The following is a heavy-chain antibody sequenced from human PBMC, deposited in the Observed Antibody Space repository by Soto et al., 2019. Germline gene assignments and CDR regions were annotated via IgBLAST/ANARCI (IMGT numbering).Heavy chain of an antibody. Sequence: GASVKVSCKASGYTFTGYYMHWVRQAPGQGLEWMGWINPNSGGTNYAQKFQGRVTMTRDTSISTAYMELSRLRSDDTAVYYCASGYCSSTSCYSFDYWGQGTLVTVS. J-gene: IGHJ4*02. V-gene: IGHV1-2*02. CDR3: ASGYCSSTSCYSFDY. D-gene: IGHD2-2*01. CDR2: INPNSGGT. CDR1: GYTFTGYY.